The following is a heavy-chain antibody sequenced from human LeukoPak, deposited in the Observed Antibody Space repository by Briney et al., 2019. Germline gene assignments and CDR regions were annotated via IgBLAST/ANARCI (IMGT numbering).Heavy chain of an antibody. D-gene: IGHD2-15*01. CDR3: ARDACSGGRCYHDF. Sequence: PGGSLRLSCAASGFTFSTYDMPWVRQATGKGLEWVSAIGPRGDTYYAGSVQGRFTISRENAKNSLYLQMNSLGAGDTAVYYCARDACSGGRCYHDFWGQGILVTISS. CDR2: IGPRGDT. J-gene: IGHJ4*02. CDR1: GFTFSTYD. V-gene: IGHV3-13*01.